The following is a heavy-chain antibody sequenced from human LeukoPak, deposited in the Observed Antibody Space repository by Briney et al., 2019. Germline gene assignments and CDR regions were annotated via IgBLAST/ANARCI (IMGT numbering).Heavy chain of an antibody. Sequence: SETLSLTCAVSGGSISSSNWWNWVRQPPGKGLEWIGEIYHSGSTNYNASLKSRVTISVDTSKNQFSLKLSSVTAADTAVYYCARDWSFSAFDIWGQGTMVTVSS. CDR1: GGSISSSNW. CDR3: ARDWSFSAFDI. V-gene: IGHV4-4*02. D-gene: IGHD3-3*01. CDR2: IYHSGST. J-gene: IGHJ3*02.